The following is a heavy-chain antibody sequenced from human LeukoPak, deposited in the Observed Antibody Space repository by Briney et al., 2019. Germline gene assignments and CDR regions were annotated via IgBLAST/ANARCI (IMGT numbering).Heavy chain of an antibody. J-gene: IGHJ3*02. CDR2: ISSSGTSI. CDR3: ARDGYSTSWYRHDAFDI. Sequence: GGSLRLSCAASGFTFSDSYMSWIRQAPGKGLEWVSYISSSGTSIYYADSVRGRVTISRDNAKNSLYLQMNSLRAEDTAVYYCARDGYSTSWYRHDAFDIWGQGTMVTVSS. D-gene: IGHD6-13*01. CDR1: GFTFSDSY. V-gene: IGHV3-11*01.